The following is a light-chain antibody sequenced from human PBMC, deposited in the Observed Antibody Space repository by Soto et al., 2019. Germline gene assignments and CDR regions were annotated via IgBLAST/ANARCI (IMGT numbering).Light chain of an antibody. Sequence: QSVLTQPASVSGSPGQSITISCTGTSSDVGSYNLVSWYQQHPGKAPKLMIYEGSKRPSGASNRFSGSKSGNTASLTISGLQAEDEADYYCCSYAGNSNWVFGGGTKLTVL. CDR2: EGS. V-gene: IGLV2-23*01. CDR1: SSDVGSYNL. CDR3: CSYAGNSNWV. J-gene: IGLJ3*02.